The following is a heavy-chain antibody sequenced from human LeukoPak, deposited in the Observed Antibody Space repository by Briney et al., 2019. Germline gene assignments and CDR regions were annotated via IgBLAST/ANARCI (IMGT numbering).Heavy chain of an antibody. V-gene: IGHV3-74*01. Sequence: GGSLRLSCAASGFTFSSYWMHWVRRAPGKGLVWVSRINSDGSSTSYADSVKGRFTISRDNAKNTVYLQMNSLRAEDTAVYYCARDCSSPSCRRSGFDPWGQGTLVTVSS. CDR2: INSDGSST. CDR3: ARDCSSPSCRRSGFDP. CDR1: GFTFSSYW. J-gene: IGHJ5*02. D-gene: IGHD2-2*01.